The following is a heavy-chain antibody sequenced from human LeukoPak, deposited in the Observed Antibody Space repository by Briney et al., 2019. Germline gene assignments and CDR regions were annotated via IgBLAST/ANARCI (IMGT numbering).Heavy chain of an antibody. D-gene: IGHD3-22*01. CDR1: GGSTSDTTYY. CDR3: ASPSKLVISRGGFDI. J-gene: IGHJ3*02. Sequence: SETLSLTCTVSGGSTSDTTYYWAWIRQPPGKGLEWIGSIYFSETTYNPSLKSRITISGDTSKNQFSLKLSSVTAADTAVYFCASPSKLVISRGGFDIWGQGAMVTVS. V-gene: IGHV4-39*01. CDR2: IYFSETT.